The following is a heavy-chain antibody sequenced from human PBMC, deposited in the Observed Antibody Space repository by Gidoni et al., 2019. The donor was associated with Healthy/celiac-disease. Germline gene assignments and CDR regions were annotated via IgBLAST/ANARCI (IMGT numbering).Heavy chain of an antibody. D-gene: IGHD2-2*01. CDR3: ARAGSPINDIVVVPGATSLYYGMDV. CDR2: ISSSGSTI. J-gene: IGHJ6*02. Sequence: QVQLVASGGGLVKPGGSLRLSCAASGFTFSDYYMSWLRQAPGKGLEWVSYISSSGSTIYYADSVKGRFTISRDNAKNSLYLQMNSLRAEDTAVYYCARAGSPINDIVVVPGATSLYYGMDVWGQGTTVTVSS. V-gene: IGHV3-11*01. CDR1: GFTFSDYY.